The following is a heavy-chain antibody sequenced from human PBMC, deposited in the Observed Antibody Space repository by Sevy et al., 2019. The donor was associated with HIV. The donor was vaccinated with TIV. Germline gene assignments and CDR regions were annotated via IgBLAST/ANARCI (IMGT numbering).Heavy chain of an antibody. J-gene: IGHJ6*03. Sequence: GGSLRLSCAVSGFSFDSYGMTWVRQAPGKGLEWVSGISGSGTRTYYADSVKGRFIISRDNSKNTLYLQMNSLRSEDPDIYYGWKGGGGHYDPDEIGYYFYYYNMDVWGKGTTVTVSS. CDR1: GFSFDSYG. D-gene: IGHD3-22*01. CDR3: WKGGGGHYDPDEIGYYFYYYNMDV. CDR2: ISGSGTRT. V-gene: IGHV3-23*01.